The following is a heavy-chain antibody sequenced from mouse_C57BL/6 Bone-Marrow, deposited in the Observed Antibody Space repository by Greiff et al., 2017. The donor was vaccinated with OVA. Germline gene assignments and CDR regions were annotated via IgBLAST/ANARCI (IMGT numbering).Heavy chain of an antibody. V-gene: IGHV1-49*01. CDR2: FTMYSDAT. J-gene: IGHJ4*01. D-gene: IGHD2-5*01. Sequence: LQQSGAELVRPGSSVKLSCKDSYFAFMASAMHWVKQRPGHGLEWIGSFTMYSDATEYSENFKGKATLTANTSSSTAYMELSSLTSEDSAVYYSASGYSNLIRGAMDYWGQGTSVTVSS. CDR3: ASGYSNLIRGAMDY. CDR1: YFAFMASA.